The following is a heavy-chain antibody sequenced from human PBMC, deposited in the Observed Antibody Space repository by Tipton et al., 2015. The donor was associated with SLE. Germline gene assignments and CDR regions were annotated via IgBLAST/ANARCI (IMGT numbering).Heavy chain of an antibody. CDR1: NASISSSCHC. J-gene: IGHJ3*01. D-gene: IGHD6-13*01. CDR2: LCYTGRT. Sequence: PGLVKPSETLSLTCTVSNASISSSCHCWGWIRQPPGKGLEWIATLCYTGRTFYSPSLKSRVTISEDTSKNQFSLTVNSVTAADTAVYYCARENVAADGALDVWGQGTMVTVSS. CDR3: ARENVAADGALDV. V-gene: IGHV4-39*07.